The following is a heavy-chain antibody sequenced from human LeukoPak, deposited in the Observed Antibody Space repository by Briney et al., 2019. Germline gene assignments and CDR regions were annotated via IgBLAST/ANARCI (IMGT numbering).Heavy chain of an antibody. Sequence: GESLKISCKGSGYSFTSYWICWVRQMPGKGLEWMGIIYPGDSDTRYSPSFQGHVTISADKSISTAYLQWSSLKASDTAMYYCARRDSSSEYNWFDPWGQGTLVTISS. CDR3: ARRDSSSEYNWFDP. D-gene: IGHD6-13*01. CDR2: IYPGDSDT. J-gene: IGHJ5*02. CDR1: GYSFTSYW. V-gene: IGHV5-51*01.